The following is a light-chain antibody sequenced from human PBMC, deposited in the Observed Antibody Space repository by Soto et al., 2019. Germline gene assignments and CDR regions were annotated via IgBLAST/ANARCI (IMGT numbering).Light chain of an antibody. V-gene: IGLV2-14*01. J-gene: IGLJ1*01. CDR3: SSYTSRGTYV. Sequence: QSALTQPASVSGSPGQSITISCTGTSSDVGGYNYVSWYQQHPGKAPKLMIYEVSNRPSGISNRFSGSKSGNTASLTISGLQGEDEADYYCSSYTSRGTYVFGTGTKVTVL. CDR2: EVS. CDR1: SSDVGGYNY.